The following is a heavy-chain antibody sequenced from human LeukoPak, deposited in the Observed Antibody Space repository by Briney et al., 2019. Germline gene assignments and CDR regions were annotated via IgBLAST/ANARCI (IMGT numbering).Heavy chain of an antibody. V-gene: IGHV3-21*01. CDR1: GFTFSSYS. J-gene: IGHJ4*02. CDR2: ISSSSSYI. CDR3: ASFGITMVRGVIPDY. D-gene: IGHD3-10*01. Sequence: GGSLRLSCAASGFTFSSYSMNWVRQAPGKGLEWVSSISSSSSYIYYADSVKGRFTISRDNAKNSLYLQMNSLRAEDTAVYYCASFGITMVRGVIPDYWGQGTLVTVSS.